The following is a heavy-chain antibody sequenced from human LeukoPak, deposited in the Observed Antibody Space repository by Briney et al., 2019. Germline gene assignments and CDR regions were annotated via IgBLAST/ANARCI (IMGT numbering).Heavy chain of an antibody. J-gene: IGHJ3*02. V-gene: IGHV3-33*01. Sequence: GGSLRLSCAASGFTFSSYGMHWVRQAPGKGLEWVAVIWYDGSNKYYADSVKGRFTISRDNSKNTLYLQMNSLRAEDTAVYYCARDLGPYYDILTGNPGRNAFDIWGQGTMVTVSS. CDR3: ARDLGPYYDILTGNPGRNAFDI. CDR2: IWYDGSNK. CDR1: GFTFSSYG. D-gene: IGHD3-9*01.